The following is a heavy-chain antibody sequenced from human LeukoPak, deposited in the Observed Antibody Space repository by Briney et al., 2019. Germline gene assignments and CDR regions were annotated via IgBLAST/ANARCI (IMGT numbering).Heavy chain of an antibody. Sequence: TSETLSLTCTVSGGSISSYYWSWIRQPPGKGLEWIGEINHSGSTNYNPSLKSRVTISVDTSKNQSSLKLSSVTAADTAVYYCARGYGEYSGYDYVYYFDYWGQGTLVTVSS. D-gene: IGHD5-12*01. J-gene: IGHJ4*02. CDR3: ARGYGEYSGYDYVYYFDY. CDR1: GGSISSYY. V-gene: IGHV4-34*01. CDR2: INHSGST.